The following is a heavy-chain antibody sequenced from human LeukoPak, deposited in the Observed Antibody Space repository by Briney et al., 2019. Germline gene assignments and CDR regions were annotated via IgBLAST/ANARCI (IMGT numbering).Heavy chain of an antibody. Sequence: ASVKVSCKASGYTFTSYDINWVRQATGQELEWMGWMNPNSGNTGYAQKFQGRVTITRNTSISTAYMELSSLRSEDTAVYYCARGRQLRPSDYWGQGTLVTVSS. CDR3: ARGRQLRPSDY. J-gene: IGHJ4*02. CDR2: MNPNSGNT. V-gene: IGHV1-8*03. CDR1: GYTFTSYD. D-gene: IGHD6-13*01.